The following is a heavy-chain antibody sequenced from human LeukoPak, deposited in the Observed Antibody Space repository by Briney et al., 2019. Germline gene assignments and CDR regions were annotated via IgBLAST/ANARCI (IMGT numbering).Heavy chain of an antibody. CDR1: GYTFTGYY. Sequence: ASVKVSCKASGYTFTGYYMHWVRQAPGQGLEWMGIINPSGGSTSYAQKFQGRVTMTRDTSTSTVYMELRSLRSDDTAVYYCTRDLNWSGYYKDAFHIWGQGTMVTVSS. CDR2: INPSGGST. CDR3: TRDLNWSGYYKDAFHI. V-gene: IGHV1-46*01. D-gene: IGHD3-3*01. J-gene: IGHJ3*02.